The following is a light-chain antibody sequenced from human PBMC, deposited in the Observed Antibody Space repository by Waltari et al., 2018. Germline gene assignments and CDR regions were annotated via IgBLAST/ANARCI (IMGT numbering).Light chain of an antibody. CDR2: KAS. CDR1: QSITWW. J-gene: IGKJ4*01. V-gene: IGKV1-5*03. CDR3: QQYNLYPLT. Sequence: DIHMTQSPSTLSAPVGERVTITCRASQSITWWLAWYQQKPGKAPKLLISKASTLETGVPSRFSGTGSGTEFTLTINSLQPDDSATYFCQQYNLYPLTFGGGTTVGIK.